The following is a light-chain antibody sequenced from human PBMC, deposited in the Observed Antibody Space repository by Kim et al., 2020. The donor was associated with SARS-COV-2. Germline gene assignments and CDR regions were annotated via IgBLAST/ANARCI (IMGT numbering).Light chain of an antibody. CDR3: QQYNNLQAIT. J-gene: IGKJ5*01. CDR1: QDIRKL. Sequence: SEGDSVTITCQASQDIRKLLNWYQHNPGKAPDLLISDASTLRTGVPSRFSGSASGTHFTFTISNLQPEDIATYYCQQYNNLQAITFGQGTRLEIK. CDR2: DAS. V-gene: IGKV1-33*01.